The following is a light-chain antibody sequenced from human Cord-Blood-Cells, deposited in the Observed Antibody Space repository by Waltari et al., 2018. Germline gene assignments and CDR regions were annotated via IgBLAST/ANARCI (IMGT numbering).Light chain of an antibody. CDR1: SSDVGSYNL. V-gene: IGLV2-23*01. J-gene: IGLJ3*02. CDR2: EGS. CDR3: CSYAGSSTWV. Sequence: QSALTQPASVSWSPGQSITISCTGTSSDVGSYNLVSWDQQHPGKAPKLIVYEGSKRPSGVSNRVSGSKSGNTASLTISGLQAEDEADYYCCSYAGSSTWVFGGGTKLTVL.